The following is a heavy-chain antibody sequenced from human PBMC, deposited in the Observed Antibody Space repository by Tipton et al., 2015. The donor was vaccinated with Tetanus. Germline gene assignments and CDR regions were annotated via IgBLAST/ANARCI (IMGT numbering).Heavy chain of an antibody. V-gene: IGHV4-34*01. D-gene: IGHD2-8*01. J-gene: IGHJ4*02. CDR1: GGSFSYSY. CDR2: ISHRGST. CDR3: ARDPSGGVRYFDY. Sequence: TLSLTCAFYGGSFSYSYWNLLRQPPREGLEWIGEISHRGSTNYNPSLKSRVTISVDTSKNQFSLKLSSVTAADTAVYYCARDPSGGVRYFDYWGQGTLVTVSS.